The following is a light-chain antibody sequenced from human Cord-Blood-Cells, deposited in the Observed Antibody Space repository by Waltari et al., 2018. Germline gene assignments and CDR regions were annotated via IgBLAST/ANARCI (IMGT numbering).Light chain of an antibody. CDR2: WAS. CDR3: QQDYSTPRGFT. J-gene: IGKJ3*01. V-gene: IGKV4-1*01. Sequence: DIVMTQSPDSLAVSLGERATTNCKTSQSVLYSSNNKNYLAWYQQKPGQRPKLLIYWASTRESGVPDRFSGSGSGTDFTLTISSLQAEDVAVYYCQQDYSTPRGFTFGPGTKVDIK. CDR1: QSVLYSSNNKNY.